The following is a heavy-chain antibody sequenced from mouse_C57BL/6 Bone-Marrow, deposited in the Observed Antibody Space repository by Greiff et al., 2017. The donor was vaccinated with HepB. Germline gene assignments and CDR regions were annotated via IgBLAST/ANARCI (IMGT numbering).Heavy chain of an antibody. J-gene: IGHJ3*01. CDR1: GFPITSGYY. Sequence: QVQLKESGPGLVKPSQSLFLTCSITGFPITSGYYWIWIRQSPGKPLEWMGYITHSGETFYNPSLQSPISITRETSKNQFFLQLNSVTTEDTAMYYCAGHAAGFAYWGQGTLVTVSA. V-gene: IGHV12-3*01. CDR2: ITHSGET. CDR3: AGHAAGFAY.